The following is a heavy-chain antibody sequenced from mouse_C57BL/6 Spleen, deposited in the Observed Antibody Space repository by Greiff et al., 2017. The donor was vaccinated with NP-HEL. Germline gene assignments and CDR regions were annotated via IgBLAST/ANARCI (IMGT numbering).Heavy chain of an antibody. D-gene: IGHD1-1*01. CDR1: GYAFSSSW. Sequence: QVQLQQSGPELVKPGASVKISCKASGYAFSSSWMNWVKQRPGKGLEWIGRIYPGDGDTNYNGKFTGKATLTAAKSSSTAYMELSSLTSEDSAVYFCATRYYGSSLYAMDYWGQGTSVTVSS. CDR2: IYPGDGDT. J-gene: IGHJ4*01. CDR3: ATRYYGSSLYAMDY. V-gene: IGHV1-82*01.